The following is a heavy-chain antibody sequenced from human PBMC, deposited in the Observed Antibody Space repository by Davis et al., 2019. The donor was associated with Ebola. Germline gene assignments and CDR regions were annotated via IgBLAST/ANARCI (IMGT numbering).Heavy chain of an antibody. CDR3: AREGGHYYYGMDV. CDR2: ISYDGSNK. Sequence: PGGSLRLSCAASGFTFSSYAMHWVRQAPGKGLEWVAVISYDGSNKYYADSVKGRFTISRDNSKNTLYLQMNSLRAEDTAVYYCAREGGHYYYGMDVWGQGTTVTVSS. CDR1: GFTFSSYA. D-gene: IGHD1-26*01. V-gene: IGHV3-30-3*01. J-gene: IGHJ6*02.